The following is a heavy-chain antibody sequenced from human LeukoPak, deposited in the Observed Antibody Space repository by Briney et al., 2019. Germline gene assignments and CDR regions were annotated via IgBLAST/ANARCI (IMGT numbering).Heavy chain of an antibody. J-gene: IGHJ6*03. CDR2: ISSSGST. CDR3: ARKQHLEPSSYYYYYMDV. CDR1: GDSISSGDYY. D-gene: IGHD6-13*01. Sequence: TASETLSLTCTVSGDSISSGDYYWSWIRQPAGKGLEWIGRISSSGSTNYNPSLKSRVSISVDKSKNQFSLKLTSVTAADTAMYYCARKQHLEPSSYYYYYMDVWGKGTTVTVS. V-gene: IGHV4-61*02.